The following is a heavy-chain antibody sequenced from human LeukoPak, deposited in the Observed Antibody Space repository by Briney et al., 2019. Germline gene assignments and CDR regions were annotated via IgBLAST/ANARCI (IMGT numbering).Heavy chain of an antibody. J-gene: IGHJ4*02. CDR3: ARLSLDHDYYDSSGYYYSYFDY. D-gene: IGHD3-22*01. CDR2: IYTSGST. V-gene: IGHV4-4*07. Sequence: SETLSLTCTVSGGSISSYYWSWIRQPAGKGLEWIGRIYTSGSTNYNPSLKSRVTMSVDTSKNQFSLKLSSVTAADTAVYYCARLSLDHDYYDSSGYYYSYFDYWGQGTLVTVSS. CDR1: GGSISSYY.